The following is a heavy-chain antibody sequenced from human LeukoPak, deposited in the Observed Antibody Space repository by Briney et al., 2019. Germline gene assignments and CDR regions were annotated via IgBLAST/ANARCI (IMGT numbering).Heavy chain of an antibody. D-gene: IGHD5-24*01. J-gene: IGHJ4*02. Sequence: GGSPSLSCVPSGFTFTSYAMHWVRQAPDKGLEWVAVISDDGTKEYHADSVKGRPPVYRDNSKSTLYLQMNSLRAEDTAVYYCAKEGRDGFNYDYWGQGSLVTVSS. CDR1: GFTFTSYA. CDR3: AKEGRDGFNYDY. CDR2: ISDDGTKE. V-gene: IGHV3-30-3*01.